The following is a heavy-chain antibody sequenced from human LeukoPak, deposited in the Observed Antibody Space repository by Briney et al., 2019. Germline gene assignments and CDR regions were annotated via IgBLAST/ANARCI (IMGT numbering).Heavy chain of an antibody. CDR1: GFTFSNYW. V-gene: IGHV3-7*01. CDR3: ARGGSGWYFDY. D-gene: IGHD6-19*01. Sequence: GGSLRLSCAASGFTFSNYWMSWVRQAPGKGLEWVANIKEDGSEKYYVDSVKGRFTISRDNAKNSLYLQMNSLRAEDTAVYYCARGGSGWYFDYWGQGTLVTVSS. CDR2: IKEDGSEK. J-gene: IGHJ4*02.